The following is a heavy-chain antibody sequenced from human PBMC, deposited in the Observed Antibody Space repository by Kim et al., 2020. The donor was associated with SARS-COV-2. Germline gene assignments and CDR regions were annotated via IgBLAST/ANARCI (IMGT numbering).Heavy chain of an antibody. J-gene: IGHJ3*01. CDR3: ARGGYSSSWSIGEAFDF. Sequence: GGSLRLSCAASGFTFSDFAFHWVRQAPGKGLEWVAVISDDANNKYDAESVKGRFTISRDNSKNTLYLQMNSLRAEDTAVYYCARGGYSSSWSIGEAFDFWGQETMVPVSS. V-gene: IGHV3-30*04. D-gene: IGHD6-13*01. CDR2: ISDDANNK. CDR1: GFTFSDFA.